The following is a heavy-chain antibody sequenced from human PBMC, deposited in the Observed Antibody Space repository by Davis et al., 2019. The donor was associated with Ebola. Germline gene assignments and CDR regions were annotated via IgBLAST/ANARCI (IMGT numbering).Heavy chain of an antibody. CDR1: GDSITSYY. Sequence: MPSETLSLTCTVSGDSITSYYWSWIRQPPGKGLEWIGYVYYTGSTQYNPSLKSRVTILIDTSKDQFSLKLSSMTAADTAVYYCAREVADEHFYYGMDVWGQGTTVTVSS. J-gene: IGHJ6*02. CDR2: VYYTGST. V-gene: IGHV4-59*12. CDR3: AREVADEHFYYGMDV. D-gene: IGHD6-19*01.